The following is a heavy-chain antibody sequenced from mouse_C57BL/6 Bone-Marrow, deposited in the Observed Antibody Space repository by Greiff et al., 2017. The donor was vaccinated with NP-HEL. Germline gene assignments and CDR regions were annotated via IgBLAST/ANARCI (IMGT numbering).Heavy chain of an antibody. V-gene: IGHV2-9-1*01. CDR3: ATYYYGSSYDYAMDY. CDR2: IWTGGGT. Sequence: VKLMESGPGLVAPSQSLSITCTVSGFSLTSYAISWVRQPPGKGLEWLGVIWTGGGTNYNSALKSRLSISKDNSKSQVFLKMNSLQTDDTARYYCATYYYGSSYDYAMDYWGQGTSVTVSS. CDR1: GFSLTSYA. D-gene: IGHD1-1*01. J-gene: IGHJ4*01.